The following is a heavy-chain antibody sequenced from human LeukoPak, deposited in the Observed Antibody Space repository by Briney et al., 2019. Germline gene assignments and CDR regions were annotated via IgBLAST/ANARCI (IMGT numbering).Heavy chain of an antibody. CDR1: GGSISSYY. CDR2: IYTSGST. CDR3: ARGLKYYDFWSGYDYYYYYYMDV. Sequence: SETLSLTCTVSGGSISSYYWSWIRQPAGKGLEWIGRIYTSGSTNYNPSLKGRVTMSVDTSKNQFSLKLSSVTAADTAVYYCARGLKYYDFWSGYDYYYYYYMDVWGKGTTVTVSS. J-gene: IGHJ6*03. V-gene: IGHV4-4*07. D-gene: IGHD3-3*01.